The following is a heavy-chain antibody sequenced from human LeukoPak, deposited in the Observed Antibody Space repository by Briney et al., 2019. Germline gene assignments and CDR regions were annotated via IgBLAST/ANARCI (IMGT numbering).Heavy chain of an antibody. CDR1: GFTFSNYW. J-gene: IGHJ4*02. D-gene: IGHD3-22*01. V-gene: IGHV3-33*08. CDR2: IWYDGSNK. CDR3: ARDPSRYYYDSSGYYPDY. Sequence: GGSLRLSCTASGFTFSNYWMSWVRQAPGKGLEWVAVIWYDGSNKYYADSVKGRFTISRDNSKNTLYLQMNSLRAEDTAVYYCARDPSRYYYDSSGYYPDYWGQGTLVTVSS.